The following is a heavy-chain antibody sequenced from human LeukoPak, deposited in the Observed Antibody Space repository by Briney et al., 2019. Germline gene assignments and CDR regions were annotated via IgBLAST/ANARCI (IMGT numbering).Heavy chain of an antibody. CDR1: GYTFTNYC. Sequence: ASVKVSCKASGYTFTNYCMHWVRQGPGQGLEWMGIINPSGGSTSYAQKFQGRVTMTRDTSTSTVYMELSSPRSEDTAVYYCARGGSSWESDYWGQGTLVTVSS. CDR2: INPSGGST. J-gene: IGHJ4*02. CDR3: ARGGSSWESDY. D-gene: IGHD6-13*01. V-gene: IGHV1-46*01.